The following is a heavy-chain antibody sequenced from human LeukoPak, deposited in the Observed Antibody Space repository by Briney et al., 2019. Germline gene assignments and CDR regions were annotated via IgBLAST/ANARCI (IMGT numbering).Heavy chain of an antibody. Sequence: GGSLRLSCAASGFTISSYGMHWVRQAPGKGLEWVAVIWYDGSNKYYADSVKGRFTISRDNSKNTLYLQMNSLRAEDTAVYYCARDGDYDTLIGYYYGMDVWGKGTTVTVSS. V-gene: IGHV3-33*01. CDR2: IWYDGSNK. CDR3: ARDGDYDTLIGYYYGMDV. D-gene: IGHD3-9*01. J-gene: IGHJ6*04. CDR1: GFTISSYG.